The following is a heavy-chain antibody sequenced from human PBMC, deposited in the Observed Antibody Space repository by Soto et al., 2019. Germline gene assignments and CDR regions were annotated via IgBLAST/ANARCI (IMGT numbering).Heavy chain of an antibody. V-gene: IGHV3-23*01. D-gene: IGHD1-7*01. Sequence: GGSLRLSCTASGFTFNTHWMHWVRQAPGKGLVWVSSMSGSSSTTYYADSVRGRFTISRDRSKNTLYLQMSSLRAADTALYYCAKNQERELPRVIDFWGQGTLVTVSS. CDR2: MSGSSSTT. CDR1: GFTFNTHW. CDR3: AKNQERELPRVIDF. J-gene: IGHJ4*02.